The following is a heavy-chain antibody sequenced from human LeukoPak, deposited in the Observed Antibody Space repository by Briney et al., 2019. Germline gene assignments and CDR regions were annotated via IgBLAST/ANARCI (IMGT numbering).Heavy chain of an antibody. Sequence: TGGSLRLSCAASGFTFTTYAMSWVRQAPGKGLEWVSTISDSGASTYYADSVKGRFTISRDNSKNTLYLQMNSLRAEDTAVYYCAKSQSVGYRGYFDYWGQGTLVTVSS. V-gene: IGHV3-23*01. CDR1: GFTFTTYA. D-gene: IGHD5-12*01. J-gene: IGHJ4*02. CDR3: AKSQSVGYRGYFDY. CDR2: ISDSGAST.